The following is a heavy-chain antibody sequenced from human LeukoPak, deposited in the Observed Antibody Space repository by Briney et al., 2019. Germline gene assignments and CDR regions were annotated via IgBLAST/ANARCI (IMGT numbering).Heavy chain of an antibody. CDR2: PDPEYGER. J-gene: IGHJ4*02. D-gene: IGHD1-26*01. Sequence: ASVKVSCKVSGYTLSELSIHWVRQAPGNGLEWMGGPDPEYGERIYAQKFQGRVTTTEDTSTDTAYMELSSLRSEDMAVYYCATGGVGSTRYWGQGTLVTVSS. V-gene: IGHV1-24*01. CDR1: GYTLSELS. CDR3: ATGGVGSTRY.